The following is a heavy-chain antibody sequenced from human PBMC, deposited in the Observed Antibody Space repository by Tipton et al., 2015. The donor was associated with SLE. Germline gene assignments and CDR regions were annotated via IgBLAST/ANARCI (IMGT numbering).Heavy chain of an antibody. Sequence: LSLTCTVSGVSISTYYWSWVRQPPGKGLEWVSGINWKGDSTAYADSMRGRITISRDNAKKSLYLQMNRLRAEDTGVYYCARTVSKWSTQSSEFDFWGQGTLVTVSS. CDR3: ARTVSKWSTQSSEFDF. D-gene: IGHD1-26*01. V-gene: IGHV3-20*04. J-gene: IGHJ4*02. CDR1: GVSISTYY. CDR2: INWKGDST.